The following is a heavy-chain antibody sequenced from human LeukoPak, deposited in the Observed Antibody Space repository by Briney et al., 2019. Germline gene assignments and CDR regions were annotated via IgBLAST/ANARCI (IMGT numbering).Heavy chain of an antibody. CDR3: ARDSSSSWGHNWFDP. CDR1: GYTFTSYG. CDR2: ISAYNGNT. J-gene: IGHJ5*02. D-gene: IGHD6-13*01. Sequence: ASVKVSCKASGYTFTSYGISWVRQAPGQGLEWMGWISAYNGNTNYAQKFQGRVTMTTDTSTSTAYMELRSLRSDDTAVYYCARDSSSSWGHNWFDPWGQGTLVTVSS. V-gene: IGHV1-18*01.